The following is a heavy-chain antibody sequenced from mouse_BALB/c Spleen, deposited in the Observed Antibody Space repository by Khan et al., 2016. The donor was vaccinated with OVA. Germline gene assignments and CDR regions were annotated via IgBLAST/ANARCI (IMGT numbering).Heavy chain of an antibody. Sequence: QLQLPEPQLEKPGASVMISCNSSDYSFTAYNMNWVKHSNGKSLEWIGQIHPYFGGATYNQKFNGKATLTVDKSSITAYMPLKSRTSEEYAVYYCTRRYDNKVGNYFDYWGQGTTLTVSS. V-gene: IGHV1-39*01. CDR3: TRRYDNKVGNYFDY. J-gene: IGHJ2*01. D-gene: IGHD2-10*02. CDR1: DYSFTAYN. CDR2: IHPYFGGA.